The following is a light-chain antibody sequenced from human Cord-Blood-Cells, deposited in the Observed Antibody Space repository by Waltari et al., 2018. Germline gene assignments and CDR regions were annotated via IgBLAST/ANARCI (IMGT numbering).Light chain of an antibody. CDR2: GAS. CDR1: QSVSSN. CDR3: QQYNNWPPYT. J-gene: IGKJ2*01. V-gene: IGKV3-15*01. Sequence: EIVMTQPPATLSVSPGERDTLPGRASQSVSSNLAWYQQKPGQAPRLLIYGASTRATGSPARFSGSGSGTEFTLTISSLQSEDFAVYYCQQYNNWPPYTFGQGTKLEIK.